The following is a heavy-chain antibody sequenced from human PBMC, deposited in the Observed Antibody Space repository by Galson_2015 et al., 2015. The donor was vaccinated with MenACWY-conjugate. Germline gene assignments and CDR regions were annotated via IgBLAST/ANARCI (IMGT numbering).Heavy chain of an antibody. V-gene: IGHV3-7*03. CDR1: GFTFSSYW. Sequence: SLRLSCAASGFTFSSYWMSWVRQAPGKGLEWVANIKQDGSQKYYVDSVKGRFTISRDNAKNSLYLQMNSLTAGDTAVYYCVAVAAGAKRFDYWGQGTLVTVSS. CDR3: VAVAAGAKRFDY. J-gene: IGHJ4*02. D-gene: IGHD6-13*01. CDR2: IKQDGSQK.